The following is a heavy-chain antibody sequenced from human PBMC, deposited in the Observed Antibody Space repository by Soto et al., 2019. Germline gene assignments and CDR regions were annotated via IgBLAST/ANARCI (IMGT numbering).Heavy chain of an antibody. Sequence: QVQLVQSGAEVRKPGASVRVSCKASGYTFSDYGINWVRQAPGQGLEWMGWISVPNGNTDYAQKVQGRITLTTDTSTSTAYMELRSLRSDDTAVYYCARGGEESWIQMYYYGMDVWGQGTTVTVSS. CDR1: GYTFSDYG. CDR2: ISVPNGNT. CDR3: ARGGEESWIQMYYYGMDV. J-gene: IGHJ6*02. D-gene: IGHD5-18*01. V-gene: IGHV1-18*04.